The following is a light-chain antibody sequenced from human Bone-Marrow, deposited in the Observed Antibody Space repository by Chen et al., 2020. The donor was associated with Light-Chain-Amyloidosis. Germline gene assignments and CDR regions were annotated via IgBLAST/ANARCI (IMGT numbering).Light chain of an antibody. CDR2: EVN. V-gene: IGLV2-23*02. Sequence: QSALTQPASVSGSPGQSMTNSCTGPSSDVGGYDLISWYHRHPGKAPKLIIYEVNQRPSGVSYRFSGSKSGNTASLTISGLQAEDEADYFCCSYAITVNFFWVFGGGTKVTVL. J-gene: IGLJ3*02. CDR1: SSDVGGYDL. CDR3: CSYAITVNFFWV.